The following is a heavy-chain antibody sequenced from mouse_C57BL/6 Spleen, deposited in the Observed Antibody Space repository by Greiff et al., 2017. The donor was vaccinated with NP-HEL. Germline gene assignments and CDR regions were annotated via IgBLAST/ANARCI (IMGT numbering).Heavy chain of an antibody. Sequence: QVQLKQSGAELVRPGASVTLSCKASGYTFTDYEMHWVKQTPVHGLEWIGAIDPETGGTAYNQKFKGKAILTADKSSSTAYMELRSLTSEDSAVYYCTRRDYYGSSYPWFAYWGQGTLVTVSA. CDR1: GYTFTDYE. J-gene: IGHJ3*01. CDR2: IDPETGGT. CDR3: TRRDYYGSSYPWFAY. D-gene: IGHD1-1*01. V-gene: IGHV1-15*01.